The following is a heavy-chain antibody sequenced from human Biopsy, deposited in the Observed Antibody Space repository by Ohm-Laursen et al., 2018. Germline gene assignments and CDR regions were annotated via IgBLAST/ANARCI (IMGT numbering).Heavy chain of an antibody. J-gene: IGHJ3*02. CDR3: ARGEAGVYDALDI. V-gene: IGHV4-59*01. Sequence: GTLSLTCTVSGGSMSSYYWTWIRQPPGKGLEWIGYIYNSGSTNYNPSLKSRVTISVAVDTSKSQFSLRLSSVTAADTAMYYCARGEAGVYDALDIWGQGTMVTVSS. CDR1: GGSMSSYY. CDR2: IYNSGST. D-gene: IGHD5/OR15-5a*01.